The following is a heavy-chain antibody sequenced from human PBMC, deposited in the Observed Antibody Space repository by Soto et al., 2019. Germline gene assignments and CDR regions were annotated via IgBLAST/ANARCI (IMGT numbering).Heavy chain of an antibody. Sequence: QVQLVQSGAEVKKPGASVKVSCKASGYTFSDYYIHWVRQAPGQGLEWMGCINPNRGGTQSAQKFQGWAIMTSDTSIGTAYMELSSVESDDTAVYYCARGPGEAVAGRHFDPWGQGTLVTVSS. V-gene: IGHV1-2*04. CDR3: ARGPGEAVAGRHFDP. D-gene: IGHD6-19*01. CDR2: INPNRGGT. CDR1: GYTFSDYY. J-gene: IGHJ5*02.